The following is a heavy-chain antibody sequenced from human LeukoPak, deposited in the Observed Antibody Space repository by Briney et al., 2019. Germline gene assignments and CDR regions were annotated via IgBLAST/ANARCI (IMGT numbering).Heavy chain of an antibody. CDR1: GGTFSSYA. D-gene: IGHD3-9*01. CDR3: ARVAYYDILTGYYNNWFDP. V-gene: IGHV1-69*13. J-gene: IGHJ5*02. CDR2: IIPIFGTA. Sequence: SVRVSCKASGGTFSSYAISWVRQAPGQGLEWMGGIIPIFGTANYAQKFQGRVTITADESTSTAYMELSSLRSEDTAVYYCARVAYYDILTGYYNNWFDPWGQGTLVTVSS.